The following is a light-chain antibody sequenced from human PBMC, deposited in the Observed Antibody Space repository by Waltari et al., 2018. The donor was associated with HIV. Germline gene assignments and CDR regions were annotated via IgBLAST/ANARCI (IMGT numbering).Light chain of an antibody. CDR1: SSAIGNYNL. CDR2: EGI. J-gene: IGLJ2*01. CDR3: SSYGGSSNWL. V-gene: IGLV2-23*01. Sequence: QSALTQPASVSGSPGQSITISCTGTSSAIGNYNLVPWYQQYAGKAPKLIIYEGIKRPSGVSNRISGSKSANTASLTISGLQAEDEADYYCSSYGGSSNWLFGGGTKLTVL.